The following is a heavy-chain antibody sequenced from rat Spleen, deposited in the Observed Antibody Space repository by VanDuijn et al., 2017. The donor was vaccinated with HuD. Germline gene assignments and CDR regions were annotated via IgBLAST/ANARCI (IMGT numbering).Heavy chain of an antibody. CDR1: GFSLTSYN. V-gene: IGHV2-41*01. CDR2: LWNTGGT. CDR3: ARSPGYGFAY. Sequence: QVQLKESGPGLVQPSQTLSLTCTVAGFSLTSYNVHWVRQPPGKGLEWMGVLWNTGGTRYNSALKSRLSISKATYKSQVFLKMTHLQTEDTAMYFCARSPGYGFAYWGQGTLVTVSS. D-gene: IGHD1-11*01. J-gene: IGHJ3*01.